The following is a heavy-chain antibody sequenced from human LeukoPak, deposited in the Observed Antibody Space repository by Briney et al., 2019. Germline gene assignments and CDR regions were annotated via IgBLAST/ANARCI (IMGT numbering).Heavy chain of an antibody. CDR1: GGSISSGSYY. J-gene: IGHJ6*03. Sequence: SETLSLTCTVSGGSISSGSYYWSWIRQPAGKGLEWIGRVYTSGSTNYNPSLKSRVTISVDTSKNQFSLKLSSVTAADTAVYHCARDFLMVPAATPRFPYYYMDVWGKGTTVTVSS. V-gene: IGHV4-61*02. CDR3: ARDFLMVPAATPRFPYYYMDV. D-gene: IGHD2-2*01. CDR2: VYTSGST.